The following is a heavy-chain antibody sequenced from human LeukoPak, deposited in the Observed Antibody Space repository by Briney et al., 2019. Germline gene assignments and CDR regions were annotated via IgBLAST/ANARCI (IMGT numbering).Heavy chain of an antibody. CDR3: ARFGRGTYYFDY. D-gene: IGHD3-10*01. Sequence: SETLSLTCTVSGGSISSYYWSWIRQPPGKGLEWIGYIYYSGSTNYNPSLKSRVTISVDTSKNQFSLKLSSVTSADTAVYYCARFGRGTYYFDYWGQGTLVTVSS. V-gene: IGHV4-59*08. CDR1: GGSISSYY. J-gene: IGHJ4*02. CDR2: IYYSGST.